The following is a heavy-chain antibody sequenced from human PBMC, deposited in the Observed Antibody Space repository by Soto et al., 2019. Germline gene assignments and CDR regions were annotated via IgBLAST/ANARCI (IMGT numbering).Heavy chain of an antibody. CDR1: VLAFSIDI. V-gene: IGHV3-48*02. Sequence: SLRPARPTSVLAFSIDIMNCVRHAQGKGLEWVSYISSSSTIYYADSVKGRFTISRDNAKNSLYLQMNSLRDEDTAVYYCARDLVGDFWSSGAYYYYYGMDVWGQGTTVTVSS. CDR3: ARDLVGDFWSSGAYYYYYGMDV. J-gene: IGHJ6*02. CDR2: ISSSSTI. D-gene: IGHD3-3*01.